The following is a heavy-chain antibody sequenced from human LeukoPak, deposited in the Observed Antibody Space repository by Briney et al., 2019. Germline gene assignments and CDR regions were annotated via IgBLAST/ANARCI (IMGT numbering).Heavy chain of an antibody. Sequence: ASVKVSCKASGYTFTSYAMHWVRQAPGQRLEWMGWINAGNGNTKYSQKFQGRVTITRDTSASTAYMELSSLRSEDTAVYYCARDGWEDLGYCSSTSCPNAFDIWGQGTMVTVSS. V-gene: IGHV1-3*01. CDR1: GYTFTSYA. D-gene: IGHD2-2*01. CDR2: INAGNGNT. J-gene: IGHJ3*02. CDR3: ARDGWEDLGYCSSTSCPNAFDI.